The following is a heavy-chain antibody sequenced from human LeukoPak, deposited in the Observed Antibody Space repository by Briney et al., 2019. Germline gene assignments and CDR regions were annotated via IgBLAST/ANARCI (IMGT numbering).Heavy chain of an antibody. Sequence: ASVKVSCKASGYTFTGYYMHWVRQAPGQGLEWMGWINPNSGGTNYAQKFQGRVTMTRDTSISTAYMKLSRLRSDDTAVYYCARYCSGGSCYSRATFDHWGQGTPVTVSS. CDR3: ARYCSGGSCYSRATFDH. J-gene: IGHJ4*02. CDR2: INPNSGGT. D-gene: IGHD2-15*01. CDR1: GYTFTGYY. V-gene: IGHV1-2*02.